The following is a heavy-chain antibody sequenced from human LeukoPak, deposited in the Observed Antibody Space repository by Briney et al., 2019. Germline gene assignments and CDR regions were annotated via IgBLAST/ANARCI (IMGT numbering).Heavy chain of an antibody. CDR3: ASPGIAAAGTSGY. Sequence: GGSLRLSCAASGFTFSSYSMNWVRQAPGKGLEWVSSISSSSSYIYYADSVKGRFTISRDNAKNSLYLQMNSLKAEDTAVYYCASPGIAAAGTSGYWGQGTLVTVSS. J-gene: IGHJ4*02. CDR2: ISSSSSYI. V-gene: IGHV3-21*01. CDR1: GFTFSSYS. D-gene: IGHD6-13*01.